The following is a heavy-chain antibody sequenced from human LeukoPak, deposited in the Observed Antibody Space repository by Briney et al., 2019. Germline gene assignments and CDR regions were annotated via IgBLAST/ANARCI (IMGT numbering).Heavy chain of an antibody. V-gene: IGHV4-39*07. CDR3: ARSPGIAAAGKLNWFDP. J-gene: IGHJ5*02. Sequence: SETLSLTCTVSGGSISSSSYYWGWIRQPPGKGLEWIGSIYYSGSTYYNSSLKSRVTISVDTSKNQFSLKLSSVTAADTAVYYCARSPGIAAAGKLNWFDPWGQGTLVTVSS. CDR1: GGSISSSSYY. CDR2: IYYSGST. D-gene: IGHD6-13*01.